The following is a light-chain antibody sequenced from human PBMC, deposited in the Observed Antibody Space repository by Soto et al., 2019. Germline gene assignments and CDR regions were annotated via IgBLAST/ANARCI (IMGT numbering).Light chain of an antibody. V-gene: IGKV1-33*01. CDR1: QDISNY. CDR3: QQYDNLPLT. J-gene: IGKJ4*01. CDR2: DAS. Sequence: DIQMTQSPPSLSASVGDRVTITCQASQDISNYLNWYQQKPGKAPKLLIYDASNLETGVPSRFSGSGSGTDFTFTIISLQPEDIATYYCQQYDNLPLTFCVGTKVEIK.